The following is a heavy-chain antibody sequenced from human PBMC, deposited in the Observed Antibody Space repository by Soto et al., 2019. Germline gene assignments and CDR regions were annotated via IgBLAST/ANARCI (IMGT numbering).Heavy chain of an antibody. CDR1: GFTFSTFH. CDR3: SRERNGNHGHQHDL. J-gene: IGHJ2*01. Sequence: GGSLRLSCAASGFTFSTFHMNWVRQSPGKGLEWVSHISTRNTTIYYADSVKGRFTISRDNAMNSLYLHMNSLRDEDTAVYNCSRERNGNHGHQHDLWARGTSDPGSS. CDR2: ISTRNTTI. V-gene: IGHV3-48*02.